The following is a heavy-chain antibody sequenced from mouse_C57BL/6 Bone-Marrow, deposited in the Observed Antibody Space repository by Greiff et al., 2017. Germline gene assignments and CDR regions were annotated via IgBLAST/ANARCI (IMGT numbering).Heavy chain of an antibody. Sequence: QVQLQQSGAELVRPGSSVQLSCKASGYTFTSYWMHWVKQRPIQGLEWIGNIDPSDSETHYNQKFKDKATLTVDKSSSTAYMQLSSLTSEDSAVYYCARRNGDYWGQGTSVTVAS. V-gene: IGHV1-52*01. CDR3: ARRNGDY. CDR1: GYTFTSYW. CDR2: IDPSDSET. J-gene: IGHJ4*01.